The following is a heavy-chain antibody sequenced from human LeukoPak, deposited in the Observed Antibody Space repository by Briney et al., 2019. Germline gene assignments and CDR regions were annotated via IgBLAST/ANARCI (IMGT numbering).Heavy chain of an antibody. CDR1: XGSISTXY. V-gene: IGHV4-59*12. CDR3: ARNVDTEAFDI. CDR2: IYYNGAT. D-gene: IGHD5-18*01. Sequence: SEXXXLTCTVSXGSISTXYWSXIRQXPXXXXXXIGYIYYNGATDYNPSLKSRVTISVDRSKNQFSLKLSSVTAADTAVYYCARNVDTEAFDIWGQGTMVTVSS. J-gene: IGHJ3*02.